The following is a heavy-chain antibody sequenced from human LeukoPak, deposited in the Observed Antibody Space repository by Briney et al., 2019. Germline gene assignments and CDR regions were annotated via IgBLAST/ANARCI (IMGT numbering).Heavy chain of an antibody. D-gene: IGHD2-2*01. CDR2: IYPGDSDT. CDR3: ARGALGYCSSTSCYNFDY. V-gene: IGHV5-51*01. J-gene: IGHJ4*02. CDR1: EYSFTSYW. Sequence: GESLKISCKGSEYSFTSYWIGWVRQMPGKGLEWMGIIYPGDSDTRYSPSFQGQVTISADKSISTAYLQWSSLKASDTAMYYCARGALGYCSSTSCYNFDYWGQGTLVTVSS.